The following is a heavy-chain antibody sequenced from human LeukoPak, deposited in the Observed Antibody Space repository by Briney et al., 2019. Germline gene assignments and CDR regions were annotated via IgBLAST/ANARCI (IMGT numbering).Heavy chain of an antibody. CDR1: GFTFSSNA. CDR3: AKEGTGIHFDY. CDR2: ISYDGGNT. J-gene: IGHJ4*02. Sequence: GRSLRLSCAASGFTFSSNAIHWVRQAPGKGLEWVAEISYDGGNTYYADSVKGRFTISRDNSKNTLYLQMNSPRAEDTAVYYCAKEGTGIHFDYWGQGTLVTVSS. V-gene: IGHV3-30-3*01. D-gene: IGHD1-1*01.